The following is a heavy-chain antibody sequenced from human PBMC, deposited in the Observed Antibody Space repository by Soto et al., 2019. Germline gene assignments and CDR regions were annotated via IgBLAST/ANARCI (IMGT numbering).Heavy chain of an antibody. CDR3: ARDLWGYCGTDCYPLDV. CDR1: GGSISIGTDY. V-gene: IGHV4-39*07. J-gene: IGHJ6*02. D-gene: IGHD2-21*02. Sequence: PSETLSLTCDVSGGSISIGTDYWGWIRQPPGKGLEWIGNIHYSGSTNYNPSLKSRLSISVDTSKNQFSLKLSSVTAADTAVYYCARDLWGYCGTDCYPLDVWGQGTTVTVSS. CDR2: IHYSGST.